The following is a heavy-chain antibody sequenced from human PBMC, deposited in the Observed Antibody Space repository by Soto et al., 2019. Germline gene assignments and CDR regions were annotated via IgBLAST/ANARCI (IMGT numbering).Heavy chain of an antibody. Sequence: ASVKVSCKASGYTFSNYGLSWVRQAPGQGLEWMGWINPNSGGTNYAQKFQGWVTMTRDTSISTAYMELSRLRSDDTAVYYCARTGVSGWYYFDYWGQGTLVTVSS. V-gene: IGHV1-2*04. J-gene: IGHJ4*02. D-gene: IGHD6-19*01. CDR2: INPNSGGT. CDR3: ARTGVSGWYYFDY. CDR1: GYTFSNYG.